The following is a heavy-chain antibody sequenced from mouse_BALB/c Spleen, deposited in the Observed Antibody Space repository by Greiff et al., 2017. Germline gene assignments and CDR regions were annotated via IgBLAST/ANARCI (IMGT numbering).Heavy chain of an antibody. V-gene: IGHV14-4*02. CDR3: NAGGYDRAWFAY. J-gene: IGHJ3*01. D-gene: IGHD2-2*01. CDR1: GFNIKDYY. CDR2: IDPENGDT. Sequence: VQLQQSGAELVRSGASVKLSCTASGFNIKDYYMHWVKQRPEQGLEWIGWIDPENGDTEYAPKFQGKATMTADTSSNTAYLQLSSLTSEDTAVYYWNAGGYDRAWFAYWGQGTLVTVSA.